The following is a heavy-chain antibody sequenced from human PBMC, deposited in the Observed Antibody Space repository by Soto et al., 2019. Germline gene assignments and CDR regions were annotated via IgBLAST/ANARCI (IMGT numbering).Heavy chain of an antibody. CDR3: ASRPSDFPYYAVFDY. D-gene: IGHD3-3*01. CDR2: FYSGGST. J-gene: IGHJ4*02. CDR1: GFTLSSNY. V-gene: IGHV3-53*01. Sequence: PGGSLRLSCAASGFTLSSNYMSWVRQAPGKGLEWVSVFYSGGSTYYAGSVKGRFTISRDNSKDMLYLQMNSLRAEDTALYYCASRPSDFPYYAVFDYWGRGTLVTVSS.